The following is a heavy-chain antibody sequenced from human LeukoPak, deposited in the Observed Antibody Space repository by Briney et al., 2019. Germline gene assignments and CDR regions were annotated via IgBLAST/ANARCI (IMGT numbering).Heavy chain of an antibody. CDR1: GYTFTSYD. CDR3: ARASIAMIVVVPYYFDY. CDR2: MNPNSGNT. J-gene: IGHJ4*02. Sequence: GTSVKVSCKASGYTFTSYDINWVRQAPGQGLEWMGWMNPNSGNTGYAQKFQGRVTMTRNTSISTAYMELSSLRSEDTAVYYCARASIAMIVVVPYYFDYWGQGTLVTVSS. D-gene: IGHD3-22*01. V-gene: IGHV1-8*01.